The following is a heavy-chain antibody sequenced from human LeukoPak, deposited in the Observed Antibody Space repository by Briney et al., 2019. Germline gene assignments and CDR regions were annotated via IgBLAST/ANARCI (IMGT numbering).Heavy chain of an antibody. CDR2: ISGSGGST. V-gene: IGHV3-23*01. J-gene: IGHJ4*02. Sequence: PGGSLRLSCAASGFTFSSYAMSWVRQAPGKGLEWVSAISGSGGSTYYADSVKGRFTISRDNSNNTLYLQMNSLRAEDTAVYCCAKEGFTFGGLTPSRDATYYFDYWGQGTLVTVSS. D-gene: IGHD3-16*01. CDR3: AKEGFTFGGLTPSRDATYYFDY. CDR1: GFTFSSYA.